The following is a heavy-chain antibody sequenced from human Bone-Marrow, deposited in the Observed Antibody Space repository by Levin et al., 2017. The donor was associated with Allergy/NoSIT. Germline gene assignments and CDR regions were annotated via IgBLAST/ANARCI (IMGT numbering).Heavy chain of an antibody. CDR1: GFPFHSYA. D-gene: IGHD4-11*01. CDR3: ARKAVTGFDL. J-gene: IGHJ4*02. V-gene: IGHV3-33*01. Sequence: PGGSLRLSCEASGFPFHSYAMHWVRRAPGKGLEWVAIIWFGGGDEEYADSVKGRFTISRDNSKNTLYLEMNSLRVEDTAVYYCARKAVTGFDLWGQGTLVTVSS. CDR2: IWFGGGDE.